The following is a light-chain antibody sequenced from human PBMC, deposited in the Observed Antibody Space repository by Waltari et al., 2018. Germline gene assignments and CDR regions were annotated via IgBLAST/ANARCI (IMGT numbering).Light chain of an antibody. CDR3: QTGGHGTWV. CDR2: VNSDGSH. CDR1: SGHSRNV. J-gene: IGLJ3*02. V-gene: IGLV4-69*01. Sequence: QLVLTQSPSASASLGASVKLTCTLRSGHSRNVIPSLQQQPEKGPRYLMKVNSDGSHSKGDEIPDRFSGSSSGAERYLTISSLQSEDEADYYCQTGGHGTWVFGGGTKLTVL.